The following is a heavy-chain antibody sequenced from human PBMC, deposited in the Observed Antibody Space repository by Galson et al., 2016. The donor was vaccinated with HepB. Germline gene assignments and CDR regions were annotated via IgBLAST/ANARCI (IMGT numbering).Heavy chain of an antibody. Sequence: PALVKPTQTLTLTCTFSGFSLSATGVGLAWIRQPPGKSLEWLALIYWDADKRYSPSVKSRLTITKDTSKNRVFLTMTNLDPVDTATYYCVHSIFDKYSRSWFFDYWGQGTLVTVSA. D-gene: IGHD6-13*01. J-gene: IGHJ4*02. CDR2: IYWDADK. V-gene: IGHV2-5*02. CDR1: GFSLSATGVG. CDR3: VHSIFDKYSRSWFFDY.